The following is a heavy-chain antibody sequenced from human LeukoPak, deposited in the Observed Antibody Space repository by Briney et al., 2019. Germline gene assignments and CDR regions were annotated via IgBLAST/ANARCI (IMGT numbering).Heavy chain of an antibody. CDR2: IYYSGST. CDR3: AREKRFGESNWFDP. D-gene: IGHD3-10*01. V-gene: IGHV4-31*03. J-gene: IGHJ5*02. Sequence: SETLSLTCTVSGGSISSGGYYWSWIRQHPGTGLEWIGYIYYSGSTYYNPSLKSRVTISVDTSKNQFSLKLSSVTAADTAVYYCAREKRFGESNWFDPWGQGTLVTVSS. CDR1: GGSISSGGYY.